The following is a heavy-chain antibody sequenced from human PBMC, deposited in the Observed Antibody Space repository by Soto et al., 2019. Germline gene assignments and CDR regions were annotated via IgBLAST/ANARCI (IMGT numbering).Heavy chain of an antibody. CDR3: AREMGYCSSTSCYIYYYYYMDV. CDR1: GFTFSDYY. Sequence: QVQLAESGGGLVKPGGSLRLSCAASGFTFSDYYMSWIRQAPGKGLEWVSYISSSGSTIYYADSVKGRFTISRDNAKNSLYLQMNSLRAEDTAVYYCAREMGYCSSTSCYIYYYYYMDVWGKGTTVTVSS. D-gene: IGHD2-2*02. V-gene: IGHV3-11*01. J-gene: IGHJ6*03. CDR2: ISSSGSTI.